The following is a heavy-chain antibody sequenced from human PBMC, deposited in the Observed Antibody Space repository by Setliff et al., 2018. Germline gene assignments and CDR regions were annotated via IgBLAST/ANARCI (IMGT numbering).Heavy chain of an antibody. V-gene: IGHV1-18*01. CDR2: IGAYNGNT. CDR1: GYTFTNYG. J-gene: IGHJ4*02. Sequence: ASVKVSCKASGYTFTNYGVTWVRQAPGQGLEWMGWIGAYNGNTYNAHKFQGRVTMTSDTSTSTAYMELRSLRSDDTAVYYCARVTIAVAGYFDFWGQG. CDR3: ARVTIAVAGYFDF. D-gene: IGHD6-19*01.